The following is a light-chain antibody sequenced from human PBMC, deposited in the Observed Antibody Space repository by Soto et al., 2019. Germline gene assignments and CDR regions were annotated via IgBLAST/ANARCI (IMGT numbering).Light chain of an antibody. CDR2: YAS. CDR1: QSISSN. CDR3: QQCSNWPPLT. V-gene: IGKV3-11*01. J-gene: IGKJ4*01. Sequence: EIVLTQSPATLSLSPGERATLSCRASQSISSNLAWYQQTRGQAPRLLIFYASNRATSIPARFSGSGSGTDFTLTISSLEPEDFAVYYCQQCSNWPPLTFGGGTKVEIK.